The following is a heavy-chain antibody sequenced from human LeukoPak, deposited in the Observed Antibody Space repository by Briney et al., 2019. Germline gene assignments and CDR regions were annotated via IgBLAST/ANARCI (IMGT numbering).Heavy chain of an antibody. V-gene: IGHV3-30*06. Sequence: PGGSLRLSCAASGFTFSSYGMHWVRQAPGKGLEWVTLISDDGSSENYADSVKGRFTIFRDDSKNTLYLQMNSLREEDTAVYYCAREGHGFDYWGQGTLVTVSP. J-gene: IGHJ4*02. CDR3: AREGHGFDY. CDR1: GFTFSSYG. CDR2: ISDDGSSE.